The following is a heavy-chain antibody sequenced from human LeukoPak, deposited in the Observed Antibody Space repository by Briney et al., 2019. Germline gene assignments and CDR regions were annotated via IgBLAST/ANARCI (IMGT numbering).Heavy chain of an antibody. Sequence: SETLSLTCTVSGGSISSSSYYWGWIRQPPGKGLEWIGSIYYSGSTYYNPSLKSRVTISVDTSKNQFSLKLSSVTAADTAVYFCARGGYTSGWPDYHYYMDVWGKGTTVTISS. CDR1: GGSISSSSYY. D-gene: IGHD6-19*01. CDR2: IYYSGST. CDR3: ARGGYTSGWPDYHYYMDV. V-gene: IGHV4-39*07. J-gene: IGHJ6*03.